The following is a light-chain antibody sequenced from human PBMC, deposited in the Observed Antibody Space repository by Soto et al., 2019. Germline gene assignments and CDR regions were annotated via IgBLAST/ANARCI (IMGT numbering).Light chain of an antibody. CDR1: SSDVGSYNL. Sequence: QSVLTQPASVSGSPGQSITISCTGTSSDVGSYNLVSWYQQHPGKAPKLMLYGGSKRPSGLSNRFSGSKSDNTASLTISGLQAEDEADYYCCSYAGSSTVIFGGGTKVTVL. CDR3: CSYAGSSTVI. V-gene: IGLV2-23*01. CDR2: GGS. J-gene: IGLJ2*01.